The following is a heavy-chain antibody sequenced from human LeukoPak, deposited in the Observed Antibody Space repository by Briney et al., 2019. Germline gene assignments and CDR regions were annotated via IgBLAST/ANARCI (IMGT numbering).Heavy chain of an antibody. CDR1: GGSFSGYY. Sequence: ASETLSLTCAVYGGSFSGYYWSWIRQPPGKGLEWIGEINHSGSTNYNPPLKSRVTISADTSKNQFSLKLSSVTAADTAVYYCARPKSYSGSYNYWGQGTLVTVSS. CDR3: ARPKSYSGSYNY. D-gene: IGHD1-26*01. V-gene: IGHV4-34*01. J-gene: IGHJ4*02. CDR2: INHSGST.